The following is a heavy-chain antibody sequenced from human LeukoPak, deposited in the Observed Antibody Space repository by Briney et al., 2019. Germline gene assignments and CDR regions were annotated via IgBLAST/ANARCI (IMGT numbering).Heavy chain of an antibody. Sequence: GRSLRLSCAASGFTLNIYAMHRVRQAPGKGLEWVAVMSYDGSNKYYADSVKGRFTISRDNSKNTLYLQMNSLRAEDTAVYYCAKGRYYDSSGYYYEDYFDYWGQGTLVTVSS. J-gene: IGHJ4*02. CDR3: AKGRYYDSSGYYYEDYFDY. D-gene: IGHD3-22*01. V-gene: IGHV3-30*04. CDR2: MSYDGSNK. CDR1: GFTLNIYA.